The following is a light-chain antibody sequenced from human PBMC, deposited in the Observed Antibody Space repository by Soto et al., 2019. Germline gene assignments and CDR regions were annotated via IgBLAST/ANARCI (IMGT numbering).Light chain of an antibody. CDR1: QNINKR. V-gene: IGKV1-5*01. CDR3: QQYYTYPWT. CDR2: DAS. J-gene: IGKJ1*01. Sequence: DIQMTQTPFTLSASVGDRLTITCRASQNINKRLAWHQQKPGKXPKXXIYDASNLKSGVPSRFSGSGSGTELIITVSSLQPDDFETYYCQQYYTYPWTFGQGTKVDIK.